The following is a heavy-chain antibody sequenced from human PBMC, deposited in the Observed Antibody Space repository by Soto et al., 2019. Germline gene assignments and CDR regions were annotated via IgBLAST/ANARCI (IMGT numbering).Heavy chain of an antibody. V-gene: IGHV4-39*01. CDR1: GASISGSYYY. J-gene: IGHJ4*02. CDR3: AASQKGYNWNYFDH. Sequence: SETLSLTCAVSGASISGSYYYWAWLRQSPGKGPEWIGSVFYTGFTSYTPSLESRVSVSVDTSKSQFSLKLSAVTAADTAVYYCAASQKGYNWNYFDHWGQGALVTVAS. D-gene: IGHD1-20*01. CDR2: VFYTGFT.